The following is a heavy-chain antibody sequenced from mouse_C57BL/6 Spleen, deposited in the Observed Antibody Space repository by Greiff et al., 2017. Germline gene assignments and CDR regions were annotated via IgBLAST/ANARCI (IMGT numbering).Heavy chain of an antibody. CDR2: IDPETGGT. Sequence: VQLQQSGAELVRPGASVTLSCKASGYTFTDYEMHWVKQTPVHGLEWIGAIDPETGGTAYNQKFKGKAILTADKSSSTAYMELRSLTSEDSAVYYCTRWVNWDEAMDYWGQGTSVTVSS. CDR3: TRWVNWDEAMDY. D-gene: IGHD4-1*02. CDR1: GYTFTDYE. J-gene: IGHJ4*01. V-gene: IGHV1-15*01.